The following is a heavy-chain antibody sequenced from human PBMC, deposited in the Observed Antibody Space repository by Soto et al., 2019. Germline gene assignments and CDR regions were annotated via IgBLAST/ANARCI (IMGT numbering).Heavy chain of an antibody. Sequence: GGSLRLSCAASGFTISSYAMSWVRQAPGKGLEWVSAISGSGGSTYYADSVKGRFTISRDNSKNTLYLQMNSLRAEDTAVYYCAKHYSSSWYIFDYWGQGTLVTVSS. V-gene: IGHV3-23*01. CDR3: AKHYSSSWYIFDY. D-gene: IGHD6-13*01. J-gene: IGHJ4*02. CDR1: GFTISSYA. CDR2: ISGSGGST.